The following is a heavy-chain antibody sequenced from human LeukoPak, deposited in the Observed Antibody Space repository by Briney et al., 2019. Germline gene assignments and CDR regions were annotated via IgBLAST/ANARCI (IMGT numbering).Heavy chain of an antibody. V-gene: IGHV3-48*03. D-gene: IGHD2-15*01. J-gene: IGHJ4*02. CDR3: ARARTPDY. CDR2: MSSRGSTI. Sequence: GGSLRLSCAASGFTFSIYERSWVRQAPAKERERLSYMSSRGSTIFYAHSVKGRFTITRDNAKNSLFLQLNKLRAEDTAVYYCARARTPDYWRQGTLVTVSS. CDR1: GFTFSIYE.